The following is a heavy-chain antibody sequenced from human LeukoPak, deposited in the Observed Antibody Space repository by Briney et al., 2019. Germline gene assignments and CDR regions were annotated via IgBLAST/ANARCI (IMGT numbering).Heavy chain of an antibody. D-gene: IGHD3-10*01. CDR3: AKDRHKYYYGSGSYSDWFDP. J-gene: IGHJ5*02. CDR2: ISYDGSNK. Sequence: SLRLSCAASGFTFSSYGMHWVRQAPGKGLEWVAVISYDGSNKYYADSVKGRFTISRDNSKNTLYLQMNSLRAEDTAVYYCAKDRHKYYYGSGSYSDWFDPWGQGTLVTVSS. V-gene: IGHV3-30*18. CDR1: GFTFSSYG.